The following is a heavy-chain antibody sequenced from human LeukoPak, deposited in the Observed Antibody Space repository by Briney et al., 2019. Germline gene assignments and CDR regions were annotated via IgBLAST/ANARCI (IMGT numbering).Heavy chain of an antibody. V-gene: IGHV3-74*01. D-gene: IGHD3-16*01. CDR1: GFTFSNYW. J-gene: IGHJ4*02. Sequence: PGGSLRLSCAASGFTFSNYWMHWVRQAPGKGLVWVSRLNSDGSSTNYADSVKGRFTISRDNAKNTLYLQMNSLRDEDTAVFSCARSRYDYIWGIDYWGQGTLVTISS. CDR3: ARSRYDYIWGIDY. CDR2: LNSDGSST.